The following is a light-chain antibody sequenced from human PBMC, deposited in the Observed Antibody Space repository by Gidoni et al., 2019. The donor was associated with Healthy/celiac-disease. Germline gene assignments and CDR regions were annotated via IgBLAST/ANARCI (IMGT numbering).Light chain of an antibody. CDR1: QSVSSSY. CDR3: QQYGSSPLT. J-gene: IGKJ4*01. Sequence: ELVLTQSPGPLSLSPGESATLSCRASQSVSSSYLAWYQQKPGQAPRRLIYGASSRATGIPDRFSGSGSGTDFTLTIRRLEPEDFAVYYCQQYGSSPLTGGGGTKVEIK. CDR2: GAS. V-gene: IGKV3-20*01.